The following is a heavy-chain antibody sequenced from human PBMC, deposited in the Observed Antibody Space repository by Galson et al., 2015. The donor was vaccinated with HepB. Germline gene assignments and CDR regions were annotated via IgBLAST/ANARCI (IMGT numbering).Heavy chain of an antibody. J-gene: IGHJ4*02. D-gene: IGHD1-26*01. CDR1: GFTFSSYA. CDR3: AKEGYSGYFDY. V-gene: IGHV3-30*04. Sequence: SLRLSCAASGFTFSSYAMHWVRQAPGKGLEWVAVISYDGSNKYYADSVKGRFTISRDNSKNTLYLQMNSLRAEDTAVYYCAKEGYSGYFDYWGQGTLVTVSS. CDR2: ISYDGSNK.